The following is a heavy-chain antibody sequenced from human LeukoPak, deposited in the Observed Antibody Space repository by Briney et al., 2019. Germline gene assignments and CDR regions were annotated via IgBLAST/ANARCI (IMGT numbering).Heavy chain of an antibody. Sequence: GGSLRLSCAASGFTFSSYSMNWVRQAPGKGLEWVSSISSSSRYIYYADSVKGRFTISRDNAKNSLYLQMNSLRAEDTAVYYCARSSDGVVVASMDVWGQGTAVTVSS. J-gene: IGHJ6*02. D-gene: IGHD2-15*01. CDR1: GFTFSSYS. V-gene: IGHV3-21*01. CDR2: ISSSSRYI. CDR3: ARSSDGVVVASMDV.